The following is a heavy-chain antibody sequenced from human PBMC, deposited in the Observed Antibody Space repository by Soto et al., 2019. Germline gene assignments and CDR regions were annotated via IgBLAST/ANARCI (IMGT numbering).Heavy chain of an antibody. D-gene: IGHD3-22*01. V-gene: IGHV4-34*01. CDR3: ARGRLPNYYDSSGYNFDY. CDR1: GGSFSGYY. Sequence: PSETLSLTCAVYGGSFSGYYWSWIRQPPGKGLEWIGEINHSGSTNYNPSLKSRVTISVDTSKNQFSLKLSSVTAADTAVYYCARGRLPNYYDSSGYNFDYWGQGTLVTVSS. J-gene: IGHJ4*02. CDR2: INHSGST.